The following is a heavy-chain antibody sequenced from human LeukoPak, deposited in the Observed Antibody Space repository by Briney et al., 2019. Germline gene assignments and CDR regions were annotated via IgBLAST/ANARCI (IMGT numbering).Heavy chain of an antibody. CDR2: IIPIFGTA. J-gene: IGHJ4*02. CDR3: ARARTGGKRGYPTF. CDR1: GGTFSSYA. Sequence: SVKVSCKASGGTFSSYAISWVRQAPGQGLEWMGGIIPIFGTANYAQKFQGRVTITADESTSTAYMELSSLRSEDTAVYYCARARTGGKRGYPTFWGQGTLVTVSS. D-gene: IGHD5-18*01. V-gene: IGHV1-69*13.